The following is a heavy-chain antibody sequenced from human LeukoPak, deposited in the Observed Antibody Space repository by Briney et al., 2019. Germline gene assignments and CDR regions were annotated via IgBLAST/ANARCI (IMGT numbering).Heavy chain of an antibody. D-gene: IGHD3-10*01. Sequence: SGGSLRLSCAASGFTFSSYSMNWVRQAPGKGLEWVSSISSSSSYIYYEDSLKGRFTISRDNANNSLYLQMNSLRAEDTAVYYCARDRAAVFDYYGSGSYNYWGQGTLVTVSS. CDR1: GFTFSSYS. CDR2: ISSSSSYI. J-gene: IGHJ4*02. V-gene: IGHV3-21*01. CDR3: ARDRAAVFDYYGSGSYNY.